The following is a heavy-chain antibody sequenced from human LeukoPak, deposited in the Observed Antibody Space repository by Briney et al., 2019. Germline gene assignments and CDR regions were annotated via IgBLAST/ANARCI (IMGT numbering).Heavy chain of an antibody. D-gene: IGHD6-19*01. Sequence: SETLSLTCTVSGGSISSYYWNWIRQSPGKGLEWIGYIYYSGSTNYNPSLKSRVTISVDKSKNQFSLKLSSVTAADTAVYYCARSQGYSSGSDYWGQGTLVTVSS. CDR2: IYYSGST. CDR1: GGSISSYY. J-gene: IGHJ4*02. V-gene: IGHV4-59*12. CDR3: ARSQGYSSGSDY.